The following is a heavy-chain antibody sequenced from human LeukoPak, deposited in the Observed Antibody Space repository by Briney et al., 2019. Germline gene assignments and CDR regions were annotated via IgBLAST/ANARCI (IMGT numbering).Heavy chain of an antibody. D-gene: IGHD3-10*01. CDR2: IYTSGST. V-gene: IGHV4-4*07. J-gene: IGHJ4*02. Sequence: PSETLSLTCTVSGGSISSYYWSWIRQPAGKGLEWIGRIYTSGSTNYNPSLKSRVTMSVDTSKNQFSLKLSSVTAADTAVYYCAREGSLYGSGSLKPFDYWGQGTLVTVSS. CDR3: AREGSLYGSGSLKPFDY. CDR1: GGSISSYY.